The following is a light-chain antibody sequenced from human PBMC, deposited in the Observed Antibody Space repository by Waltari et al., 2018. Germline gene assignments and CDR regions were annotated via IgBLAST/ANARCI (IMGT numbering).Light chain of an antibody. CDR1: SGHSNNV. CDR3: QTGGHGTWV. CDR2: VDSDGSH. Sequence: QLVLTQSPSASASLGASVKLTCILSSGHSNNVIAWHQQQPEKGPRYLMKVDSDGSHSKGDEIPARFSGSSSGAERYLTISSLQSEDEADYYCQTGGHGTWVFGGGTKLTVL. J-gene: IGLJ3*02. V-gene: IGLV4-69*01.